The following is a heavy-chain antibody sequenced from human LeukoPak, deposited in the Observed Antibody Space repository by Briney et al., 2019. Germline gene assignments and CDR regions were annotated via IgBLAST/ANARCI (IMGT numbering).Heavy chain of an antibody. CDR1: GGSISSYY. J-gene: IGHJ4*02. Sequence: SETLFLTCTVSGGSISSYYWSWIRQPPGKGLEWIGYIYYSGSTNYNPSLKSRGTISVDTSKNQFSLKLTSVTAADTAVYYCARGPTRFYFDYWGQGTLVAVSS. CDR3: ARGPTRFYFDY. D-gene: IGHD3-3*01. CDR2: IYYSGST. V-gene: IGHV4-59*08.